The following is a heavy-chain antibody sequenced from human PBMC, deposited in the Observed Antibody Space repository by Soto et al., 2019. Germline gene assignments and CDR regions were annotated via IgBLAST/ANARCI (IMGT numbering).Heavy chain of an antibody. CDR2: ISGSGGST. Sequence: LSCAASGFTFSSYAMSWVRQAPGKGLEWVSAISGSGGSTYYADSVKGRFTISRDDSKNTLYLQMNSLRAEDTAVYYCAKFSGYSYGSSAYFDYWGQGTLVTVSS. J-gene: IGHJ4*02. V-gene: IGHV3-23*01. CDR3: AKFSGYSYGSSAYFDY. D-gene: IGHD5-18*01. CDR1: GFTFSSYA.